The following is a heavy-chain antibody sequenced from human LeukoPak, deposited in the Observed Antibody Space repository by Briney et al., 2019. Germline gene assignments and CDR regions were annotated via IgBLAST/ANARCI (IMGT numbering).Heavy chain of an antibody. V-gene: IGHV3-7*03. CDR3: AKGTMARGFDY. J-gene: IGHJ4*02. D-gene: IGHD3-10*01. CDR2: IKQDGSDK. CDR1: GFTFSSYW. Sequence: GGSLRLSCAASGFTFSSYWVSWVRQAPGKGLEWVANIKQDGSDKYYVDSVKGRFTISRDNAKNSLYLQMNSLRAEDTAVYYCAKGTMARGFDYWGQGTLVTVSS.